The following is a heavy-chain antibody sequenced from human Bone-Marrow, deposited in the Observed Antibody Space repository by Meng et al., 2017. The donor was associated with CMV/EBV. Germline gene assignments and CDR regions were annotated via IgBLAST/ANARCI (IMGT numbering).Heavy chain of an antibody. CDR2: ISSSSSYI. Sequence: GESLKISCAASGFTFSSYTMNWVRQAPGKGLEWVSSISSSSSYIYYADSVKGRFTISRDNAKNSLYLQMNSLRAEDTAVYYCARDLVGYCSSSSCYGSYYYYGMDVWGQGTMVTVSS. CDR3: ARDLVGYCSSSSCYGSYYYYGMDV. J-gene: IGHJ6*02. D-gene: IGHD2-2*01. V-gene: IGHV3-21*01. CDR1: GFTFSSYT.